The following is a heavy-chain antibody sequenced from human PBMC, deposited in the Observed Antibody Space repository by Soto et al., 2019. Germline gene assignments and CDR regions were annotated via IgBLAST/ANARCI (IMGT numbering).Heavy chain of an antibody. V-gene: IGHV4-30-2*01. D-gene: IGHD1-26*01. CDR1: GGPIRGGDIS. CDR3: ASGKTNSFFDL. CDR2: IYRSGTT. J-gene: IGHJ4*02. Sequence: TWSLSCIVSGGPIRGGDISWTWIREKPGKGLEWVGYIYRSGTTYYNPSLKSRVSISLDKSKNQFSLNLTSVTAADTAVYYCASGKTNSFFDLWGQGHLVTV.